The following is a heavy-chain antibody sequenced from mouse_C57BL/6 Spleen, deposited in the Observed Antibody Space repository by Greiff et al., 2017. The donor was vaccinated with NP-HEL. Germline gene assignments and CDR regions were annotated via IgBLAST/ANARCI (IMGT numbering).Heavy chain of an antibody. CDR1: GYAFSSSW. Sequence: QVQLQQSGPELVQPGASVKISCKASGYAFSSSWMNWVKQRPGKGLEWIGRIYPGDGDTNYNGKFKGKATLTADKSSSTAYMQLSSLTSEDSAVYFCAQLRFAYWGQGTLVTVSA. V-gene: IGHV1-82*01. D-gene: IGHD4-1*02. J-gene: IGHJ3*01. CDR3: AQLRFAY. CDR2: IYPGDGDT.